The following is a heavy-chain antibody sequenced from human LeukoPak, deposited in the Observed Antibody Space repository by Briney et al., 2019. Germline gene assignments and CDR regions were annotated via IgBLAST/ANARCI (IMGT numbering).Heavy chain of an antibody. Sequence: GASVKVSCKASGYTFTTYGISWVRQAPGQGLEWMAWISAFKGNIDYAQKFQGRVTMTTDTSTSTAYMGLRSLRSEDTAVYYCATPGVIAVAGTSAFDYWGQGTLVTVSS. V-gene: IGHV1-18*01. CDR1: GYTFTTYG. J-gene: IGHJ4*02. D-gene: IGHD6-19*01. CDR3: ATPGVIAVAGTSAFDY. CDR2: ISAFKGNI.